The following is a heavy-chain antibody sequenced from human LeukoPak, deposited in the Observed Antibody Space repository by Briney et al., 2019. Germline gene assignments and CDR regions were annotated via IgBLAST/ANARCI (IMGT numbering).Heavy chain of an antibody. J-gene: IGHJ4*02. CDR2: INSDGSST. D-gene: IGHD3-22*01. CDR3: ARDQTDYYDSSGYDY. Sequence: GGSLRLSCAASGFTFSSYWMHWVRQAPGKGLVWISRINSDGSSTSYADSVKGRFTISRDNAKNTLYLQMNSLRAEDTAVYYCARDQTDYYDSSGYDYWGQGTLVTVSS. V-gene: IGHV3-74*01. CDR1: GFTFSSYW.